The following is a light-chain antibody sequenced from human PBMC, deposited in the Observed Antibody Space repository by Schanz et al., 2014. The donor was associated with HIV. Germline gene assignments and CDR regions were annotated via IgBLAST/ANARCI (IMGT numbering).Light chain of an antibody. J-gene: IGLJ2*01. CDR2: DVN. CDR3: SSYAGSKHWL. Sequence: QSALTQPRSVSGSPGQSVAISCTGTSSDIGAYNYVSWYQHHPGKAPQLIICDVNRRPSGVPDRFSGFKSGDTASLTVSGLQPDDEADYYCSSYAGSKHWLFGGGTKLTVL. CDR1: SSDIGAYNY. V-gene: IGLV2-8*01.